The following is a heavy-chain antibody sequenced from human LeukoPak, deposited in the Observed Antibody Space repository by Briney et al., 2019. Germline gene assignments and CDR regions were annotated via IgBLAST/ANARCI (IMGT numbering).Heavy chain of an antibody. CDR2: FVPEDGET. D-gene: IGHD3-3*01. V-gene: IGHV1-24*01. CDR3: ATTAIFGVVITYADAFDI. Sequence: ASVKVSFKFSGYTLTELSMHCLRQPPGKRLEWLGGFVPEDGETIYAQKFQGRVTMTEDTSTDTAYMELSSLRSEDTAVYYCATTAIFGVVITYADAFDIWGQGTMVTVSS. J-gene: IGHJ3*02. CDR1: GYTLTELS.